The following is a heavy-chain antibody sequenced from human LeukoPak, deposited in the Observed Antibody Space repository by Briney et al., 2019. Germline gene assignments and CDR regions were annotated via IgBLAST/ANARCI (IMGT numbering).Heavy chain of an antibody. CDR2: INPSGGST. V-gene: IGHV1-46*01. Sequence: GASVKVSCKASGYTFTSYYMHWVRQAPGQGLEWMGIINPSGGSTSYAQKFQDRVAMTSDTSNNTAYMELSGLRSDDTAVYFCAKEADIVSFDLWGRGTLVTVSS. CDR1: GYTFTSYY. CDR3: AKEADIVSFDL. J-gene: IGHJ2*01. D-gene: IGHD3-16*02.